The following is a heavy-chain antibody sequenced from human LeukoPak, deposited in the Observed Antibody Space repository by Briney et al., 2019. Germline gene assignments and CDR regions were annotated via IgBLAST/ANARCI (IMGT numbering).Heavy chain of an antibody. CDR3: AIDPQQYSSRWNDLDYYYYHGMDV. CDR1: GYTFTSHY. Sequence: ASGKLSCSASGYTFTSHYIHWVRQAPGQGLEGMGVIDPSDGGTSYAQKFPGRVTMTRDTSTSTLYMEVSSLRSEDTDVYYCAIDPQQYSSRWNDLDYYYYHGMDVWGQGTTVTVS. J-gene: IGHJ6*02. CDR2: IDPSDGGT. V-gene: IGHV1-46*01. D-gene: IGHD1-1*01.